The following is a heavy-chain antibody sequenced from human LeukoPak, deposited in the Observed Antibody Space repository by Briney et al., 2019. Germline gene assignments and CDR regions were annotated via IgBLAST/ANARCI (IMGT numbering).Heavy chain of an antibody. CDR3: ARGPPGGGEYDY. D-gene: IGHD7-27*01. V-gene: IGHV3-13*04. Sequence: GGSLRLSCAASGFTFSSYDMHWVRQTTEKGLEWVSVIGTAGDTYYPGSVKGRFTISRENAKSSLHLQMNSLRAGDTAVYYCARGPPGGGEYDYWGQGTLVTVSS. CDR2: IGTAGDT. J-gene: IGHJ4*02. CDR1: GFTFSSYD.